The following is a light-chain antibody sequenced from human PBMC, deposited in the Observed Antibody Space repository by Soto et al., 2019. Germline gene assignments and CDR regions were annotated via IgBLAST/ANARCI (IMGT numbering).Light chain of an antibody. V-gene: IGLV1-51*01. CDR2: DNN. CDR3: GSWDSSLSVVM. J-gene: IGLJ3*02. Sequence: QSVLTQPPSVSAAPGQKVTISCSGSRSNIGNNYVAWYQQLPGTAPKLLISDNNQRPSGIPGRFSGSKSGTSATLGITGLQTGDEADYYCGSWDSSLSVVMFGGGTKLTVL. CDR1: RSNIGNNY.